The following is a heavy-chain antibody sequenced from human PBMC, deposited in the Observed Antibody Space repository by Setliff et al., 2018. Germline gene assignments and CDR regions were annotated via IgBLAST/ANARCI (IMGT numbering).Heavy chain of an antibody. CDR2: ISGYNGYI. CDR3: VRDRAAIVVGPPTAAFDI. D-gene: IGHD2-2*01. CDR1: GGTFSSNG. Sequence: ASVKVSCKASGGTFSSNGISWVRQAPGQGLEWMGWISGYNGYIVYAQKLQGRVTLTTDTSTGTAYMEVRGLRSDDTAQYYCVRDRAAIVVGPPTAAFDIWGQGTMVTVSS. V-gene: IGHV1-18*01. J-gene: IGHJ3*02.